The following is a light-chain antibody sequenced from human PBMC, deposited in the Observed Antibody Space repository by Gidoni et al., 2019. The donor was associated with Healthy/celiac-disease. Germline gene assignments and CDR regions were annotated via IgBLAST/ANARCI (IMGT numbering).Light chain of an antibody. V-gene: IGKV3-11*01. CDR1: QSVSSY. Sequence: EIVLTQSPATLSLSPGERATLSCRASQSVSSYLAWYQQKPGQAPRLLVYAASNRATGIPARFSGSGSGTEFALTISSLGPEDFAVYYCQRRSNWLTFGGGTKVEIK. CDR2: AAS. J-gene: IGKJ4*01. CDR3: QRRSNWLT.